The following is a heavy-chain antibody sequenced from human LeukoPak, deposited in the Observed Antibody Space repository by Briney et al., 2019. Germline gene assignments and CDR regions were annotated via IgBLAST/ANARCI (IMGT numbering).Heavy chain of an antibody. CDR3: AKDLQDILTGYYIYYYYYYGMDV. Sequence: GGSLRLSCAASGFTFNNYAMNWVRQAPGKGLEWVSSISGGGETTYYADSAKGRFTISRDNSKNTLYLQMNSLRAEDTAVYYCAKDLQDILTGYYIYYYYYYGMDVWGQGTTVTVSS. V-gene: IGHV3-23*01. CDR2: ISGGGETT. D-gene: IGHD3-9*01. J-gene: IGHJ6*02. CDR1: GFTFNNYA.